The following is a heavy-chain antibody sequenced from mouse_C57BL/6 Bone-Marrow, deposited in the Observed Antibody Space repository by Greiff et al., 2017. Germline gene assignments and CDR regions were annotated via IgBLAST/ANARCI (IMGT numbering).Heavy chain of an antibody. Sequence: EVKLVESGAGLVKPGGSLKLSCAASGFTFSSYAMSWVRQNPEKRLEWVAYISSGGDYIYYADHVKGRFTLSRDNARNTWYLEISSLKSEDTAMDYCTRGGYYAMDYWGQGTSVTVSS. CDR2: ISSGGDYI. CDR3: TRGGYYAMDY. D-gene: IGHD1-1*02. J-gene: IGHJ4*01. V-gene: IGHV5-9-1*02. CDR1: GFTFSSYA.